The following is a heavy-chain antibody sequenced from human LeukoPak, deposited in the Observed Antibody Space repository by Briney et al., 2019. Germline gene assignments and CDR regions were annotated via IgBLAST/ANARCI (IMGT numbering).Heavy chain of an antibody. V-gene: IGHV4-34*01. Sequence: SETLSLTCAVYGGSFSGYYWSWIRQPPGKGLGWIGEINHSGSTNFNPSLKSRVTISVDTSKNQFSLKLSSVTAAETAVYYCAREGIAARRGAGGDYYYYYMDVWGKGTTVTVSS. CDR1: GGSFSGYY. CDR2: INHSGST. CDR3: AREGIAARRGAGGDYYYYYMDV. J-gene: IGHJ6*03. D-gene: IGHD6-6*01.